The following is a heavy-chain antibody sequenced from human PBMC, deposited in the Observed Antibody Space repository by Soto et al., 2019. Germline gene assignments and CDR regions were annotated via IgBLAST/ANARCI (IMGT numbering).Heavy chain of an antibody. V-gene: IGHV4-39*01. CDR1: GGSISSSSYS. Sequence: QLQLQESGPRLVKPSETLSLTCSVSGGSISSSSYSWGWIRQPPGKGLEWIGTIYYSGSTHYNPSPEGRVAISADTPNVQLSVRLSSVTAADTAVYYCGRQPGHCGSTTCFGYYSVDVWGQGTTVTVS. J-gene: IGHJ6*02. D-gene: IGHD2-2*01. CDR2: IYYSGST. CDR3: GRQPGHCGSTTCFGYYSVDV.